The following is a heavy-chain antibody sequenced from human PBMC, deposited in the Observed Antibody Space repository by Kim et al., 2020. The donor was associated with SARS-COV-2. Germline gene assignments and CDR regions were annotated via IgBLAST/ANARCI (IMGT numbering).Heavy chain of an antibody. CDR3: ARDRYGDYYFDY. J-gene: IGHJ4*02. D-gene: IGHD4-17*01. Sequence: YDASSGKGRYTTSRDNAKNSLYLPMNSLGAEDTAVYYCARDRYGDYYFDYWGQGTLVTVSS. V-gene: IGHV3-21*01.